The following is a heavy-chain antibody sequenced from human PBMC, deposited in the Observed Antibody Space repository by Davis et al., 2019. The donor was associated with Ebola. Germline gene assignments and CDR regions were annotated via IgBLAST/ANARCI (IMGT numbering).Heavy chain of an antibody. CDR1: GGSMTTYY. D-gene: IGHD5-18*01. J-gene: IGHJ4*02. CDR2: IYYTGTT. V-gene: IGHV4-59*01. CDR3: ARGQRGYSF. Sequence: MPGGSLRLSCTVSGGSMTTYYWSWIRQPPGKGLECIGYIYYTGTTKYNPSLRSRVTISVDTSKNQFSLSLDSMTAADTAVYYCARGQRGYSFWGRGTLVTVSS.